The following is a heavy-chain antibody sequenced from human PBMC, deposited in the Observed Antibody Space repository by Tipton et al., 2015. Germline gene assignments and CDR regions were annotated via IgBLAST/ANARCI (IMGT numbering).Heavy chain of an antibody. CDR2: IYYTGST. J-gene: IGHJ6*02. Sequence: TLSLTCSVSGDSINRYYWSWIRQPPGKGLECIGYIYYTGSTHYNPSLKSRVTISVDTSKSQFFLKLSSVTAADTAVYYCARFRYDGPESERGYCHGLDVWGQGTTVTVSS. V-gene: IGHV4-59*01. CDR3: ARFRYDGPESERGYCHGLDV. CDR1: GDSINRYY. D-gene: IGHD3-10*01.